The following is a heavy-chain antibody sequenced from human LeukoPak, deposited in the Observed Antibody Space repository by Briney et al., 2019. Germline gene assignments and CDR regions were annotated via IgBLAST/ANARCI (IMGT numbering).Heavy chain of an antibody. D-gene: IGHD3-22*01. CDR1: GFYFRNYW. V-gene: IGHV3-66*01. CDR3: ARSSGYLYFDY. Sequence: QTGGSLRLSCAASGFYFRNYWMSWVRQAPGKGLEWVSVIYSGGTTYYADSVKGRFTISRDNSKNTLYLQMNSLRAEDTAVYYCARSSGYLYFDYWGQGTLVTVSS. CDR2: IYSGGTT. J-gene: IGHJ4*02.